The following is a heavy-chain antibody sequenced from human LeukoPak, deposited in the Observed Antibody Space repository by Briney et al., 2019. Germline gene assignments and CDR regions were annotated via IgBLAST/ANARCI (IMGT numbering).Heavy chain of an antibody. CDR3: ARDGCSSTSCYTHNWFDP. Sequence: SETLSLTCTVSGGSISSSSYYWGWIRQPPGKGLEWIGSIYYSGSTYYNPSLKSRVTISVGTSKNQFSLKLSSVTAADTAVYYCARDGCSSTSCYTHNWFDPWGQGTLVTVSS. J-gene: IGHJ5*02. CDR1: GGSISSSSYY. V-gene: IGHV4-39*01. CDR2: IYYSGST. D-gene: IGHD2-2*02.